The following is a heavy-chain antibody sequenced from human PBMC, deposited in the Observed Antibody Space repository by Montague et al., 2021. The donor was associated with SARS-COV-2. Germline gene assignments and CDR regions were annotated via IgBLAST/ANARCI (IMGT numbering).Heavy chain of an antibody. V-gene: IGHV4-39*01. J-gene: IGHJ3*02. CDR1: GGSITRNYY. CDR3: ALPLVRGVPQAFDI. D-gene: IGHD3-10*01. Sequence: SETLSLTCTVSGGSITRNYYWGWIRQPPGKGLEWVGNIYYSGTTFINPSLESRVTISVDASKNQFSLNLTSVTAADTAVYYCALPLVRGVPQAFDIWGQGALVIVSS. CDR2: IYYSGTT.